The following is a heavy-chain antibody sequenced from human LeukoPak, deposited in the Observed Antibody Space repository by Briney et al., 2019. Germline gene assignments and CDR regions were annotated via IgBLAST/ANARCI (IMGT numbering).Heavy chain of an antibody. CDR3: ARSRRAGYSFPTYFDY. J-gene: IGHJ4*01. V-gene: IGHV3-74*01. CDR1: GFTFSSYW. D-gene: IGHD5-18*01. CDR2: INTDGSAT. Sequence: GSLRLSCAASGFTFSSYWMHWVRQAPGKGLVWVSRINTDGSATTYADSVKGRFTISRDNAKNTLYVQMNSLRAEDTAVYYCARSRRAGYSFPTYFDYWGHGTLVTVSS.